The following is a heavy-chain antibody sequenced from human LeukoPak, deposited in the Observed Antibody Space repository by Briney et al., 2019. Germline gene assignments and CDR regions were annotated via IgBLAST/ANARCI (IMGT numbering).Heavy chain of an antibody. V-gene: IGHV3-74*01. CDR1: GFTFSSYW. J-gene: IGHJ4*02. CDR3: ASSARSGYYYEGY. Sequence: GGSLRLSCTASGFTFSSYWMHWVRQAPGKGLVWVSRINSDGSSTSYADSVKARFTISRDNAKNTLYLQMNSLRAEDTAVYYCASSARSGYYYEGYWGQGTLVTVSS. D-gene: IGHD3-22*01. CDR2: INSDGSST.